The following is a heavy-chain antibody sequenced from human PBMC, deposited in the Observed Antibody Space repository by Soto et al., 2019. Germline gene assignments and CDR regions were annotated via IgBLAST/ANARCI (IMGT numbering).Heavy chain of an antibody. J-gene: IGHJ6*02. V-gene: IGHV1-2*04. Sequence: ASVKVSCKASGYTFTGYYMHWVRQAPGQGLEWMGWINPNSGGTNYAQKFQGWVTMTRDTSISTAYMELSRLRSDDTAVYYCAVTKSAYSGEPYGMDVWGQGTTVTVSS. CDR1: GYTFTGYY. CDR2: INPNSGGT. CDR3: AVTKSAYSGEPYGMDV. D-gene: IGHD1-26*01.